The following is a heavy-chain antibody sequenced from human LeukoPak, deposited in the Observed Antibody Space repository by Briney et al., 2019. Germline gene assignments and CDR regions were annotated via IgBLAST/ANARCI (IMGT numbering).Heavy chain of an antibody. J-gene: IGHJ4*02. CDR3: ARTAYGILTGYYPPALFDY. CDR2: ISSSGSTI. Sequence: GGSLRLSCAASGFTFSDYNMSWIRQDPGQGLEWVSYISSSGSTIYYADSVNGCFTISRDNAKNSLYLQMNSLRAEETAVDYCARTAYGILTGYYPPALFDYWGQGTLVTVSS. D-gene: IGHD3-9*01. V-gene: IGHV3-11*01. CDR1: GFTFSDYN.